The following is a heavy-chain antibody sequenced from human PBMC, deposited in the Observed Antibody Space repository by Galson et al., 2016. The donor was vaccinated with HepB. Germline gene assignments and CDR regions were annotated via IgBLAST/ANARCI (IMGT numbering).Heavy chain of an antibody. J-gene: IGHJ1*01. V-gene: IGHV3-74*01. CDR1: GFTFSSSW. CDR3: AVYSFPIAAAGPARSLQH. CDR2: INSDGSST. Sequence: SLRLSCAASGFTFSSSWIHWVRQAPGKGLVWVSRINSDGSSTTYADSVKGRFTISRDNAKNTLYLQMNSLRAEDTAVYYCAVYSFPIAAAGPARSLQHWGQGTLVTVSS. D-gene: IGHD6-13*01.